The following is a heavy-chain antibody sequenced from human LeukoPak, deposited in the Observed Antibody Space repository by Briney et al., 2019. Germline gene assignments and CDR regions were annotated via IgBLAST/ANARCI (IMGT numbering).Heavy chain of an antibody. CDR1: GFTFSSYA. CDR3: ARKRMQKQWLLIGSFDY. CDR2: ISYDGSNK. D-gene: IGHD6-19*01. Sequence: GGSLRLSCAASGFTFSSYAMHWVRQAPDKGLEWVAVISYDGSNKFYADSVKGRFTISRDNSKNTLYLQMNSLRAEDTALYYCARKRMQKQWLLIGSFDYWGQGTLVTVSS. V-gene: IGHV3-30-3*01. J-gene: IGHJ4*02.